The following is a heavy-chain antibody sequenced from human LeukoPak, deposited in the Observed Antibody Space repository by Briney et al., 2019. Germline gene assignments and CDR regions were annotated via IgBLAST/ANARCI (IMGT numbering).Heavy chain of an antibody. V-gene: IGHV3-48*03. Sequence: GGSLRLSCAAAGFTLSSYEMHWVRQAPGKGMEWVSYIISSDSTIYYADSVKGRFTISRDNAKNSLYVQMNSLRAEDMAVYYCARVSAAGRGADYWGQGTLVIVSS. CDR2: IISSDSTI. D-gene: IGHD6-13*01. J-gene: IGHJ4*02. CDR3: ARVSAAGRGADY. CDR1: GFTLSSYE.